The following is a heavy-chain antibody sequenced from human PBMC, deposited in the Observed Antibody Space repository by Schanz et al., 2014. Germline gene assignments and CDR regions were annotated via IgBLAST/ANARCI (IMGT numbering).Heavy chain of an antibody. J-gene: IGHJ4*02. Sequence: QVQLAASGGGLAKPGGSLRLSCAASGFTFSDYYMSWICQAPGKGLEWVSYISSSGSYTNYADSVKGRFTTSRDNGKKSMYLQVNSLRAEDTAVYYCARLDSSSWYPRYWGQGTLVTVSS. CDR2: ISSSGSYT. D-gene: IGHD6-13*01. V-gene: IGHV3-11*05. CDR3: ARLDSSSWYPRY. CDR1: GFTFSDYY.